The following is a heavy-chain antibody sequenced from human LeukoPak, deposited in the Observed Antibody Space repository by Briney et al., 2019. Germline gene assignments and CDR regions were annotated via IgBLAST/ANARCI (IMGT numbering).Heavy chain of an antibody. Sequence: SETLSLTCTVSGGSISSYYWSWIRQPAGKGLEWIGRIYTSGSTNYNPCLKSRVTMSVDTSKNQFSLKLRSVTAADTAVYYCARGPVSGYSYGYFDYWGQGTLVTVSS. J-gene: IGHJ4*02. CDR3: ARGPVSGYSYGYFDY. V-gene: IGHV4-4*07. D-gene: IGHD5-18*01. CDR2: IYTSGST. CDR1: GGSISSYY.